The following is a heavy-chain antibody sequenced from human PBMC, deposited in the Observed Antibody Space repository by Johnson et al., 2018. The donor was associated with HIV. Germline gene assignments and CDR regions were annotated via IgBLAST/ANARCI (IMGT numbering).Heavy chain of an antibody. CDR2: IRFDGSNK. Sequence: QVQLVESGGGVVQPGRSLRLSCAASGFTFSSYAMHWVRQAPGKGLEWVSFIRFDGSNKYYADSVKGRFTISRDNSKNTLYLQMNSLRAEDTAVYYCAKDRYYDSSGPDAFDIWGQGTMVTVSS. J-gene: IGHJ3*02. CDR3: AKDRYYDSSGPDAFDI. CDR1: GFTFSSYA. V-gene: IGHV3-30*02. D-gene: IGHD3-22*01.